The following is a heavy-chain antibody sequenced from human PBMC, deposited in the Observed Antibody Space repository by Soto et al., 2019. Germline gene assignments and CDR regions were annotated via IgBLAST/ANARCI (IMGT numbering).Heavy chain of an antibody. CDR3: ARDMGCSDY. J-gene: IGHJ4*02. V-gene: IGHV3-33*01. D-gene: IGHD3-16*01. CDR1: GFAFSKYG. Sequence: QVQLVESGGGVVQPGTSLRLSCAASGFAFSKYGMYWVRQAPGKGLEWVAVIWYDGSIKYYADSVKGRLTISRDNYKNILYLQMSSLRAEDTAVYYCARDMGCSDYWGQGTLVTVSS. CDR2: IWYDGSIK.